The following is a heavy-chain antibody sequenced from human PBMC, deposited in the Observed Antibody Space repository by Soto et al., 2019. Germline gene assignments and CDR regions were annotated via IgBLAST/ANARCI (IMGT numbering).Heavy chain of an antibody. V-gene: IGHV4-30-2*01. Sequence: PSDTLSLTCAVSGGSISSGGYSWSWIRQPPGKGLEWIGYIYHSGSTYYNPSLKSRVTISVDRSKNQFSLKLSSVTAADTAVYYCARGNVVPLDYWGQGTLVTVSS. J-gene: IGHJ4*02. D-gene: IGHD2-21*01. CDR3: ARGNVVPLDY. CDR1: GGSISSGGYS. CDR2: IYHSGST.